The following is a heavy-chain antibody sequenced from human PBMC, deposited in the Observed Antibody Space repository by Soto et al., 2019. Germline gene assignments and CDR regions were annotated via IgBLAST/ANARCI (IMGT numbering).Heavy chain of an antibody. D-gene: IGHD6-13*01. Sequence: QVQLVQSGAEVKKHGSSVKVSCKASGGTFSSYAISWVRQDPGQGLEWMGGIIPIFGTANYAQKFQGRVTITADESTSTAYMELSSLRSEDTAVYYCARGGYSSSWTEYFQHWGQGTLVTVSS. J-gene: IGHJ1*01. CDR1: GGTFSSYA. CDR2: IIPIFGTA. V-gene: IGHV1-69*01. CDR3: ARGGYSSSWTEYFQH.